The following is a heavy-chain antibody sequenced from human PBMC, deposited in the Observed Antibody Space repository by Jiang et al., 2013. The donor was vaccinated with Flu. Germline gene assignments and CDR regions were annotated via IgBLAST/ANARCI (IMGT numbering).Heavy chain of an antibody. CDR1: SGSLSSNNYY. CDR3: ARDKGNGFDP. Sequence: VKPSETLSLTCTVXSGSLSSNNYYWGWIRQPPGKGLEWIGSIYYSGSTYYNPSLKSRVTISVDTSKNQFSLKVSSVTAADTAVYYCARDKGNGFDPWGQGTLVTVSS. J-gene: IGHJ5*02. V-gene: IGHV4-39*07. CDR2: IYYSGST.